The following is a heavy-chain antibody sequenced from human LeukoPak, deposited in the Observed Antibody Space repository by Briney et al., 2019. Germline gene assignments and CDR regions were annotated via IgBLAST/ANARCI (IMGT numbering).Heavy chain of an antibody. Sequence: GGSLRLSCAASGFTFSSYSMNWVRQAPGKGLEWVSYISSSSSTIYYADSVKGRFTISRDNAKNSLYLQMNSLRAEDTAVYYRARDEGTVTNLFDYWGQGTLVTVSS. J-gene: IGHJ4*02. V-gene: IGHV3-48*01. CDR3: ARDEGTVTNLFDY. D-gene: IGHD4-17*01. CDR2: ISSSSSTI. CDR1: GFTFSSYS.